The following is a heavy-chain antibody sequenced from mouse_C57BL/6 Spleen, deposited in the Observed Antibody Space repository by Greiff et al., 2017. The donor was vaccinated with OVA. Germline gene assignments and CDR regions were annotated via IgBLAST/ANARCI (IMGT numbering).Heavy chain of an antibody. CDR2: INPYNGGT. J-gene: IGHJ3*01. CDR1: GYTFTDYY. Sequence: EVQLQQSGPVLVKPGASVKMSCKASGYTFTDYYMNWVKQSHGKSLEWIGVINPYNGGTSYNQKFKGKATLTVDKSSSTAYMELNSLTSEDSAVYDCERSDDGYYEAWFADWGQGTLVTVSA. V-gene: IGHV1-19*01. CDR3: ERSDDGYYEAWFAD. D-gene: IGHD2-3*01.